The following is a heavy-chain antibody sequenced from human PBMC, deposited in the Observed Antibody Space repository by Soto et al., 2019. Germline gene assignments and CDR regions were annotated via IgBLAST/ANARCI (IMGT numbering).Heavy chain of an antibody. Sequence: QVQLVESGGGVVQPGSSLRLSCSASGFTFSSYGMHWVRQAPGKGLEWVAVIWYDGSNKYYADSVKGRFTISRDNSKNTLYLQMNSLRAEDTAVYYCARDCLPYSSGSEYYYGMDVWGQGTTVTVSS. CDR1: GFTFSSYG. D-gene: IGHD6-19*01. CDR2: IWYDGSNK. J-gene: IGHJ6*02. V-gene: IGHV3-33*01. CDR3: ARDCLPYSSGSEYYYGMDV.